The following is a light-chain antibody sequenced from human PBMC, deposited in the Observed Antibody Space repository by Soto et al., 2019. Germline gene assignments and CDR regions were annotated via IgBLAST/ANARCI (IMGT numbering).Light chain of an antibody. Sequence: VMTQSPATLSLSPGERATLSCRASQNLRSSLAWYQQKPGQAPRLLIYGASSRATGIPDRLSGSGSGTDFTLTISRMEPEDFAVYYCQQYGSSLSFGQGTNVDIK. CDR2: GAS. CDR3: QQYGSSLS. CDR1: QNLRSS. V-gene: IGKV3-20*01. J-gene: IGKJ1*01.